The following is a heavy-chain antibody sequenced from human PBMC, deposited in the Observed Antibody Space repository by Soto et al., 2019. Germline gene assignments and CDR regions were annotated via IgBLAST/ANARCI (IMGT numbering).Heavy chain of an antibody. CDR3: ARQASLVNFDY. Sequence: QVQLQQSGPRLVKPSQTLSLTCAISGDSVSSNSVTWNWIRQSPSRGLEWLGRTYYRSKWYNDYAASVESRMTINPDISKNQFSLQLNSVTPEDTATYYCARQASLVNFDYWGQGTLVTVSS. J-gene: IGHJ4*02. CDR2: TYYRSKWYN. D-gene: IGHD3-16*02. V-gene: IGHV6-1*01. CDR1: GDSVSSNSVT.